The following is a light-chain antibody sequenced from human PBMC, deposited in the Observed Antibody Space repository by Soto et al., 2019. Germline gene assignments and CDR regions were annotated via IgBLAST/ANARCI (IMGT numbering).Light chain of an antibody. Sequence: AIQMTQSPSSLSASVGDRIAITCRASQGIRNDDLKWYQQKPGKAPELLIYATSTLQSGVPSRFSGSGSGTHFTLTISSLQAEDFATYYCFQDYNYPCTFGQGTKVE. J-gene: IGKJ1*01. V-gene: IGKV1-6*01. CDR3: FQDYNYPCT. CDR1: QGIRND. CDR2: ATS.